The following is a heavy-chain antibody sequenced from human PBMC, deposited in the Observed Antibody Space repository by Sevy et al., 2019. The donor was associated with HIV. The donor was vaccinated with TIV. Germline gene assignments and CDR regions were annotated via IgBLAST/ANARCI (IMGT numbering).Heavy chain of an antibody. J-gene: IGHJ6*02. V-gene: IGHV4-34*01. CDR1: GGSFSGYY. CDR2: INHSGST. Sequence: SETLSLTCAVHGGSFSGYYWIWIRQPPGKGLEWIGEINHSGSTNYNPSLKSRVTISVDTSKNQFSLMLSSVTAADTAVYYCARGRITMVRGVKYYYYGMDVWGQGTTVTVSS. D-gene: IGHD3-10*01. CDR3: ARGRITMVRGVKYYYYGMDV.